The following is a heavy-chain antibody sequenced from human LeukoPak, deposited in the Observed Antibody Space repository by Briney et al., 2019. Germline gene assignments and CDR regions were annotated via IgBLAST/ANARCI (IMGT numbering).Heavy chain of an antibody. CDR1: GFTFSNYG. D-gene: IGHD1-1*01. CDR3: AKDGGGEGGYNIDY. J-gene: IGHJ4*02. V-gene: IGHV3-33*06. CDR2: IWYDGSNK. Sequence: PGGSLRLSCAASGFTFSNYGMHWVRQAPGKGLEWVAVIWYDGSNKYYADSVKGRFTISRDNSKNTLFLQMNSLRAEDTAVYYCAKDGGGEGGYNIDYWGQGTLVTVSS.